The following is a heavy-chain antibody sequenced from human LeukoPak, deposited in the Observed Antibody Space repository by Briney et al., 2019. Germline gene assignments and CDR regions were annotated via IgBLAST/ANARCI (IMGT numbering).Heavy chain of an antibody. CDR2: ISSSGSTI. D-gene: IGHD1-26*01. CDR3: ARDSIVSGEFDY. CDR1: GFSFSRYA. J-gene: IGHJ4*02. V-gene: IGHV3-48*03. Sequence: GGSLRLPCAASGFSFSRYAMSWVRQAPGKGLEWVSYISSSGSTIYYGDSVKGRFVISRDNTKNSLYLQMNSLRAEDTAVYYCARDSIVSGEFDYWGQGTLVTVSS.